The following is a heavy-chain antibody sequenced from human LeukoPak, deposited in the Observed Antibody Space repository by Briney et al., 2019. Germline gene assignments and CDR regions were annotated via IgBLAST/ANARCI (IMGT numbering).Heavy chain of an antibody. CDR3: ARGRYGSGSYHFDY. Sequence: ASVKVSCKASGYTFTGYYMHWVRQAPGQGLEWMGWINPNSGGTNYAQKFQGRVTMTRDTPISTAYMELSRLRSDDTAVYYCARGRYGSGSYHFDYWGQGTLVTVSS. V-gene: IGHV1-2*02. D-gene: IGHD3-10*01. CDR1: GYTFTGYY. J-gene: IGHJ4*02. CDR2: INPNSGGT.